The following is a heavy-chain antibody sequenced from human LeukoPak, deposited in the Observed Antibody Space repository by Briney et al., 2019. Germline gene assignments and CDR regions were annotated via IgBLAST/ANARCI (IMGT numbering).Heavy chain of an antibody. CDR1: GYTFTGYY. V-gene: IGHV1-2*02. CDR2: INPNSGGT. J-gene: IGHJ6*03. CDR3: ARRSYYYYYMDV. Sequence: ASVKVSCKASGYTFTGYYIHWVRQAPGQGLEWMGWINPNSGGTNYAQKFQGRVTMTRDTSISTAYMELSRLRSDDTAVYYCARRSYYYYYMDVWGKGTTVTVSS.